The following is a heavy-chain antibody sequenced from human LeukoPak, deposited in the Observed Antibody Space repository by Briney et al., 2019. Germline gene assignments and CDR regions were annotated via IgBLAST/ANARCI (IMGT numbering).Heavy chain of an antibody. CDR2: IYWNDDK. V-gene: IGHV2-5*01. J-gene: IGHJ1*01. CDR1: GFSLSTGGVG. Sequence: SGPTLVNPTQTLTLNCTFSGFSLSTGGVGVGWIRQPPGKALEWLALIYWNDDKRYSPSLKSRLTITKDTFKNQVVLTMTNMDPVDTATYYCAHSGYYYDSSGYPRYFQHWGQGTLVTVSS. D-gene: IGHD3-22*01. CDR3: AHSGYYYDSSGYPRYFQH.